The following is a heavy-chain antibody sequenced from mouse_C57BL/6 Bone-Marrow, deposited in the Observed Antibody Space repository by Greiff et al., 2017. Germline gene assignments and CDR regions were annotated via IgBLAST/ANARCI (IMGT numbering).Heavy chain of an antibody. J-gene: IGHJ2*01. CDR2: ISSGGSYT. Sequence: EVQLVESGGDLVKPGGSLKLSCAASGFTFSSYGMSWVRQTPDKRLEWVATISSGGSYTYYPDSVKGRFTISRDNAKNTLYLQMSSLKSEDTAMYYCARHGTDDYWGQGTTLTVSS. CDR1: GFTFSSYG. V-gene: IGHV5-6*01. CDR3: ARHGTDDY. D-gene: IGHD4-1*01.